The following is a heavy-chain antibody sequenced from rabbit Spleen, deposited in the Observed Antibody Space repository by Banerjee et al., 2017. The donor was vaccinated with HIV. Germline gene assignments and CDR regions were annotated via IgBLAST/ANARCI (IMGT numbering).Heavy chain of an antibody. CDR3: ARDSSSSFSSYGMDL. V-gene: IGHV1S40*01. Sequence: QSLEESGGDLVKPGASLTLTCIASGVSFSGSSYMCWVRQAPGKGLEWIACIDAGSSGFTYFASWAKGRFTISKTSSTTVTLQMTSLTAADTATYFCARDSSSSFSSYGMDLWGQGTLVTFS. J-gene: IGHJ6*01. D-gene: IGHD1-1*01. CDR1: GVSFSGSSY. CDR2: IDAGSSGFT.